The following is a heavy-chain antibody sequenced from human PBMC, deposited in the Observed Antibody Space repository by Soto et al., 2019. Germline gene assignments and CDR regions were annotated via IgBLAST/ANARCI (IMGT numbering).Heavy chain of an antibody. D-gene: IGHD5-18*01. Sequence: QVQLVQSGAEVKKPGSSVKVSCKASGGTFGTYTISWVRQAPGQGLEWMGRIIPYLDITDYAQKFQGRFTIAADKSTTTAYMELNRLRSEDTAVYFCARDTTYWGQGTRVTVSS. CDR2: IIPYLDIT. CDR3: ARDTTY. CDR1: GGTFGTYT. V-gene: IGHV1-69*02. J-gene: IGHJ4*02.